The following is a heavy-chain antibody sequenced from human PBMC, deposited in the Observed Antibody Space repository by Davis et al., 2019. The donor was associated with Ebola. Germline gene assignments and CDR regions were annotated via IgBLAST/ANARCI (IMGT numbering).Heavy chain of an antibody. D-gene: IGHD1-1*01. J-gene: IGHJ3*02. Sequence: GESLKISCKASGYRFTSYWVGWVRQTSGRGLEWMGIIYPGDSDITYSTSFQGQITISVDRSISTAYLLWRSLKASATAVYYCGLIPYRSRWNDGFDIWGQGTMVTVSS. V-gene: IGHV5-51*01. CDR1: GYRFTSYW. CDR3: GLIPYRSRWNDGFDI. CDR2: IYPGDSDI.